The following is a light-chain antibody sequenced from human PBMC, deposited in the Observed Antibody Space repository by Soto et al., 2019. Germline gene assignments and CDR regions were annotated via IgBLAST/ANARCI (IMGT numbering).Light chain of an antibody. V-gene: IGLV2-11*01. CDR3: CSYAGSYTVV. Sequence: QSALTQPRSVSGSPGQSVTISCTGTSSDVGGYNYVSWYQQHPGKAPKLMIYDVNKRPSGVPDRFSGPKSGNTASLTISGLQAEDEADYYCCSYAGSYTVVFGGGTQLTVL. J-gene: IGLJ2*01. CDR1: SSDVGGYNY. CDR2: DVN.